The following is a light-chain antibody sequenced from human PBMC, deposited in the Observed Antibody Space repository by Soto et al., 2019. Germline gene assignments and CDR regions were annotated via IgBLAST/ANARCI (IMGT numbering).Light chain of an antibody. CDR2: DAS. V-gene: IGKV3-11*01. Sequence: ENVLTQSPVTLSLSPGERATLSCRASQSVKSYLAWYQQKPGQAPRLLIYDASNRAAGIPARFSGSGSGTVFTLTISSLDPEDCAVYYWQSRSSWPPFLTFGGGTKVEIK. CDR3: QSRSSWPPFLT. CDR1: QSVKSY. J-gene: IGKJ4*01.